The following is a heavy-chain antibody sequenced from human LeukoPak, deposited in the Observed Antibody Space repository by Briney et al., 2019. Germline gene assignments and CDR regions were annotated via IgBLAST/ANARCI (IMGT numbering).Heavy chain of an antibody. CDR3: AKLPRPSSGSYR. D-gene: IGHD1-26*01. V-gene: IGHV3-23*01. CDR1: GFTFSSHA. J-gene: IGHJ4*02. CDR2: ISGSGSST. Sequence: GGTLRLSCTPSGFTFSSHAMSWVRQAPGKGREGVSAISGSGSSTYYADSVKGRFTNSRDNSKNTLYLQMNSLRAEDTAVYYCAKLPRPSSGSYRWGQGTLVTVSS.